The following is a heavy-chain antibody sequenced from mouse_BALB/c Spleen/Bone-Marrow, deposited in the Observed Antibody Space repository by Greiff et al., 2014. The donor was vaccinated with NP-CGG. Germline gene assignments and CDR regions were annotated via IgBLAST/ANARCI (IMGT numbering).Heavy chain of an antibody. CDR3: TRDGLQAMDY. D-gene: IGHD2-4*01. V-gene: IGHV6-6*01. CDR2: IRSKANNHAT. Sequence: DVMLVESGGGLVQPGGSMKLSCAASGFTFSDAWMGWVRQSPEKRLEWVAEIRSKANNHATYYAESVKGRFTISRDDSKSSVYLQMSSLRAEDTGIYYCTRDGLQAMDYWGQRTSVTVSS. J-gene: IGHJ4*01. CDR1: GFTFSDAW.